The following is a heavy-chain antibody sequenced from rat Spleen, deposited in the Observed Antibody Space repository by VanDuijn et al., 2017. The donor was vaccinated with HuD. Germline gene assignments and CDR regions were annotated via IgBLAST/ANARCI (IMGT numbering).Heavy chain of an antibody. CDR1: GFSLNRYH. CDR3: ARDAGILRY. V-gene: IGHV2-43*01. D-gene: IGHD4-3*01. Sequence: QVQLKESGPGLVQPSQTLSLTCTVSGFSLNRYHVSWVRQPPGKGLEWMGVMWTGGSTAYNSLLKSRLSISRDISKSQVFLEMTSLQTEDTATYYRARDAGILRYWGQGVMVTVSS. J-gene: IGHJ2*01. CDR2: MWTGGST.